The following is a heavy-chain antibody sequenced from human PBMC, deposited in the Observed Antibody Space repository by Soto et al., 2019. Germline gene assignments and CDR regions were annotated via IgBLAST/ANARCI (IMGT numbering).Heavy chain of an antibody. Sequence: QLQLQESGSGLVKPSQTLSLTCAVSGGSISSGGYSWSWIRQPPGKGLEWIGYIYHSGSTYYNPSLKSRVTISVDRSNNQFSLKLSSVTAADTAVYYCARVNGYYYGSGYYYYGMDVWGQGTTVTVSS. D-gene: IGHD3-10*01. CDR3: ARVNGYYYGSGYYYYGMDV. CDR1: GGSISSGGYS. CDR2: IYHSGST. V-gene: IGHV4-30-2*01. J-gene: IGHJ6*02.